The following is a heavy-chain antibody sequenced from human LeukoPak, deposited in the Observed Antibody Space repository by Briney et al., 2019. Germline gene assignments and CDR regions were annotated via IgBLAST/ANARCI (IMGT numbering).Heavy chain of an antibody. CDR3: ARGHLPRGYNWFDP. V-gene: IGHV4-34*01. Sequence: PSETLSLTCAVYGGSFSGYYWSWIRQPPGKGLEWIGEINHSGSTNYNPSLKSRVTISVDTSKNQFSLKLSSVTAADTAVYYCARGHLPRGYNWFDPWGQGTLDTVSS. CDR1: GGSFSGYY. J-gene: IGHJ5*02. CDR2: INHSGST.